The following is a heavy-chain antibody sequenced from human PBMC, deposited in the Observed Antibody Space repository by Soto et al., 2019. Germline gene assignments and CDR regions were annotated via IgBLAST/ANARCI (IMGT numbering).Heavy chain of an antibody. V-gene: IGHV1-46*01. CDR1: GYTFTNYY. CDR2: INPIGGRT. Sequence: GASVKVSCKASGYTFTNYYMHWARQAPGQGLEWMGIINPIGGRTNYAQQFQGRVTMTRDTSTSTVYLELSTVRSEDTAVYYCARDLSSYSSGWYDLWGRGTLVTVSS. D-gene: IGHD6-19*01. J-gene: IGHJ2*01. CDR3: ARDLSSYSSGWYDL.